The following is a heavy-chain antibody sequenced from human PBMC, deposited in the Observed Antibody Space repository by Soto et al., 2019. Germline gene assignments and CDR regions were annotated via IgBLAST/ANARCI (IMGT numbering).Heavy chain of an antibody. D-gene: IGHD2-15*01. CDR3: ARDRVVQKFQGHAFHGMDA. CDR1: VGTFTSSA. Sequence: QVQLVQSGAEVKKPGSSVKVSCKASVGTFTSSAMSWVRQAPGQGLEWLGVIVPIYGTTKYAQKFQGRVTITADASTRTAYMDLSSLRSDDTAVYYCARDRVVQKFQGHAFHGMDAWGQGTTVTVSS. V-gene: IGHV1-69*12. J-gene: IGHJ6*02. CDR2: IVPIYGTT.